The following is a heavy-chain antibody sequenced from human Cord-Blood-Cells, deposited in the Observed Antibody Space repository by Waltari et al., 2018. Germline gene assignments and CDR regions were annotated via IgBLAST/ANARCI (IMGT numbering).Heavy chain of an antibody. V-gene: IGHV1-8*01. J-gene: IGHJ4*02. Sequence: QVQLVQSGAEVKKPGASVKVSCKASGYTFPSYDINWVRPATGQGLEWMGWMNPNSGNTGYAQKFQGRVTMTRNTSISTAYMELSSLRSEDTAVYYCARQSPGIAAAGPGFDYWGQGTLVTVSS. CDR1: GYTFPSYD. CDR2: MNPNSGNT. D-gene: IGHD6-13*01. CDR3: ARQSPGIAAAGPGFDY.